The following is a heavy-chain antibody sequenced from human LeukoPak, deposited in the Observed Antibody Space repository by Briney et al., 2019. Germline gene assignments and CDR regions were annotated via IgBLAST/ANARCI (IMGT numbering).Heavy chain of an antibody. D-gene: IGHD6-13*01. CDR1: GGSFSGYY. CDR2: INHSGST. V-gene: IGHV4-34*01. J-gene: IGHJ5*02. CDR3: SRGQWRFSSSWSYNWFDP. Sequence: SETLSLTCAVYGGSFSGYYWSWIRQPPGKGLEWIGEINHSGSTNYNPSLMSRVTISVDTSKNRFSLKLSSVTAADAAPYSCSRGQWRFSSSWSYNWFDPWGQGTLVTVSS.